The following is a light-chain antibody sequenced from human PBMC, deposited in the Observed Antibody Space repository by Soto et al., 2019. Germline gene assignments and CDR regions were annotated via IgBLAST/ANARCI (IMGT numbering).Light chain of an antibody. Sequence: EIVLTQSPGTLSLSPGERATLSCRASQTGISNYLAWYQQKPGQAPRLLIYGASSRATGIPDRVSGSGSGEDFSRCIRRLEPEDCAVYDFQHDATTQFTFGPGTKVDIK. J-gene: IGKJ3*01. CDR2: GAS. V-gene: IGKV3-20*01. CDR1: QTGISNY. CDR3: QHDATTQFT.